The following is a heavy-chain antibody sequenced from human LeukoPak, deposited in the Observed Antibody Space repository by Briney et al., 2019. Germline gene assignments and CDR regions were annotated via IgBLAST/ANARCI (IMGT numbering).Heavy chain of an antibody. D-gene: IGHD1-26*01. Sequence: SVKVSCKASGGTFSSYAISWVRQAPGQGLEWMGRIIPILGIAIYAQKFQGRVTMTEDTSTDTAYMELSSLRSEDTAVYYCATDLPSGSLDYWGQGTLVTVSS. CDR3: ATDLPSGSLDY. CDR1: GGTFSSYA. V-gene: IGHV1-69*04. CDR2: IIPILGIA. J-gene: IGHJ4*02.